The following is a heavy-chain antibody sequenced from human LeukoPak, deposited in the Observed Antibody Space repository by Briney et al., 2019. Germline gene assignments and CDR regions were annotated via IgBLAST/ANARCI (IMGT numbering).Heavy chain of an antibody. D-gene: IGHD4-17*01. CDR2: MSGSGYYT. CDR3: AKGGRRHYGDYVAF. Sequence: GGSLRLSCAASGFAFSNFAMSWVRQAPGKGLEWVSAMSGSGYYTYYVESVKGRFTISRDDSKNTVYLQMDSLRADDTAVYYCAKGGRRHYGDYVAFWGQGTLVTVSS. J-gene: IGHJ4*02. CDR1: GFAFSNFA. V-gene: IGHV3-23*01.